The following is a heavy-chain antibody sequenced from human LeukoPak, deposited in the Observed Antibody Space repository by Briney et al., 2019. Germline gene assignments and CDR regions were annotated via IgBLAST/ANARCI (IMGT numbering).Heavy chain of an antibody. CDR3: ASGIAARDDAFDI. V-gene: IGHV4-30-2*01. CDR2: IYHSGST. D-gene: IGHD6-6*01. Sequence: SETLSLTCAVSGGSISSGGYSWSWIRQPPGKGLEWIGYIYHSGSTYYNPSPKSRVTISVDRSKNQFSLKLSSVTAADTAVYYCASGIAARDDAFDIWGQGTMVTVSS. CDR1: GGSISSGGYS. J-gene: IGHJ3*02.